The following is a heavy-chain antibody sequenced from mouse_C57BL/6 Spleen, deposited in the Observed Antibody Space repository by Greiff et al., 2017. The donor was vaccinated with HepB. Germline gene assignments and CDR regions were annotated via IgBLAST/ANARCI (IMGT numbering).Heavy chain of an antibody. J-gene: IGHJ3*01. D-gene: IGHD2-4*01. Sequence: EVQLVESGGGLVQPKGSLKLSCAASGFSFNTYAMNWVRQAPGKGLEWVARIRSKSNNYATYYADSVKDRFTISRDDSESMLYLQMNNLKTEDTAMYYCVSIYYDYEGFAYWGQGTLVTVSA. CDR1: GFSFNTYA. CDR3: VSIYYDYEGFAY. V-gene: IGHV10-1*01. CDR2: IRSKSNNYAT.